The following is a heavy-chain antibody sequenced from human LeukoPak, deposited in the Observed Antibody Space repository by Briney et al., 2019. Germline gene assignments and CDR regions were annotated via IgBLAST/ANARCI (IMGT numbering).Heavy chain of an antibody. V-gene: IGHV3-74*01. CDR1: GFTFRTYW. D-gene: IGHD3-22*01. CDR3: ARTPFDSSAY. J-gene: IGHJ4*02. Sequence: PGGSLRLSCVPSGFTFRTYWMHWVRHAPGQGLVWVSRINSDGSTTAYADSVKGRFTISRDSAKNTLYLQMNSLRVEDTAVYYCARTPFDSSAYWGQGTLVTVSS. CDR2: INSDGSTT.